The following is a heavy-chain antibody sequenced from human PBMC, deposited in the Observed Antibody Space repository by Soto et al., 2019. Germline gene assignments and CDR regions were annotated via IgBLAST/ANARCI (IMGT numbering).Heavy chain of an antibody. V-gene: IGHV3-30-3*01. CDR2: ISYDGSNK. Sequence: QVQLVESGGGVVQPGRSLRLSCAASGFTFSSYAMHWVRQAPGKGLEWVAVISYDGSNKYYADSVKGRFTISRDNSKNPLYLQMNSLTAEDTAVYYCARDGGGWGDYWGQGTLVTVSS. J-gene: IGHJ4*02. CDR3: ARDGGGWGDY. CDR1: GFTFSSYA. D-gene: IGHD6-19*01.